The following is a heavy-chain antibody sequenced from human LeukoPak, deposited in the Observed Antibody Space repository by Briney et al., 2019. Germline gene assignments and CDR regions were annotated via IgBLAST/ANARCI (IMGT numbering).Heavy chain of an antibody. CDR1: GFTFSSYS. D-gene: IGHD4-17*01. CDR3: ARVPGGDYPWYFDL. Sequence: GGSLRLSCAASGFTFSSYSMNWVRQAPGKGLEWVSGINWNGGSTGYADSVKGRFTISRDNAKNSLYLQMNSLRAEDTAFYYCARVPGGDYPWYFDLWGRGTLVTVSS. J-gene: IGHJ2*01. V-gene: IGHV3-20*04. CDR2: INWNGGST.